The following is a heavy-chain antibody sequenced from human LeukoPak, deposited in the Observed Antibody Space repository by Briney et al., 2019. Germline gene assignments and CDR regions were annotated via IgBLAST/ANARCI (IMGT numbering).Heavy chain of an antibody. J-gene: IGHJ4*02. Sequence: ASVKVSCKASGYTFTSYGISWVRQAPGQGLEWMGRIIPIFGTANYAQKFQGRVTITTDESTSTAYMELSSLRSEDTAVYYCARVDQGYYDSSGYHYWGQGTLVTVSS. V-gene: IGHV1-69*05. CDR1: GYTFTSYG. CDR2: IIPIFGTA. CDR3: ARVDQGYYDSSGYHY. D-gene: IGHD3-22*01.